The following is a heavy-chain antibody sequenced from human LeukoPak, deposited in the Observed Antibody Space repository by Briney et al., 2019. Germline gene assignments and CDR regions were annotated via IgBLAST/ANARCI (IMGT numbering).Heavy chain of an antibody. CDR1: GFTFSIYA. V-gene: IGHV3-23*01. J-gene: IGHJ4*02. Sequence: GGPLRLSCAPSGFTFSIYAMSWVRQAPGKGLEWVSAISGSGGSTYYADSVKGRFTISRDNSKNTLYLQMNSLRAEDTAVYYCAKGVTGTTPASDFDYWGQGTLVTVSS. CDR2: ISGSGGST. CDR3: AKGVTGTTPASDFDY. D-gene: IGHD1-20*01.